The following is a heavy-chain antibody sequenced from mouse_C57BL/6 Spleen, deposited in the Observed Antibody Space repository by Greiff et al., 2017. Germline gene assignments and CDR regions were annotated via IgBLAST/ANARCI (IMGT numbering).Heavy chain of an antibody. Sequence: DVQLVESGEGLVKPGGSLKLSCAASGFTFSSYAMSWVRQTPEKRLEWVAYISSGGDYIYYADTVKGRFTISRDNARNTLYLQMSSLKSEDTAMYYCTREGAYGNYDYFDYWGQGTTLTVSS. J-gene: IGHJ2*01. CDR3: TREGAYGNYDYFDY. D-gene: IGHD2-1*01. V-gene: IGHV5-9-1*02. CDR2: ISSGGDYI. CDR1: GFTFSSYA.